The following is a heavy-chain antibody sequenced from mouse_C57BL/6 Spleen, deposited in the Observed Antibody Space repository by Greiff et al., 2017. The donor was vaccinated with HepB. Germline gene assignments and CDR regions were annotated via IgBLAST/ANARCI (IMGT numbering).Heavy chain of an antibody. CDR1: GYTFTSYW. J-gene: IGHJ3*01. CDR3: ARDDYGSSYWFAY. V-gene: IGHV1-50*01. CDR2: IDPSDSYT. Sequence: QVQLQQPGAELVKPGASVKLSCKASGYTFTSYWMQWVKQRPGQGLEWIGEIDPSDSYTNYNQKFKGKATLTVDTSSSTAYMQLSSLTSEDSAVYYCARDDYGSSYWFAYWGQGTLVTVSA. D-gene: IGHD1-1*01.